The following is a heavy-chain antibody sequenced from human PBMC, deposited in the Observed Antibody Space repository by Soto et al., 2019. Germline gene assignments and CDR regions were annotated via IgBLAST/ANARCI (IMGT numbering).Heavy chain of an antibody. J-gene: IGHJ4*02. V-gene: IGHV4-39*01. CDR1: GGSISSSSSY. Sequence: QLQLQESGPGLAKPSETLSLTCTVSGGSISSSSSYWGWIRQPPGNGLEWVGSIYYLGNTYYNPSHGCGVTVSVDTSKNHFSVKPIPVNDADEAVFYTDGQYPYESRGYHLNDWGQVAMVTLAS. CDR2: IYYLGNT. D-gene: IGHD3-22*01. CDR3: DGQYPYESRGYHLND.